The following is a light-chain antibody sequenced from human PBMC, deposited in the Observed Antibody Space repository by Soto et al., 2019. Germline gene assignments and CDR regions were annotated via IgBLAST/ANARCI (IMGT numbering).Light chain of an antibody. J-gene: IGLJ2*01. V-gene: IGLV2-11*01. Sequence: QSVLTQPRSMSGSPGESVTISCTGTSRDVGGYDYVSWYQQYPGKAPKIIIFDVRERPSGVPDRFSGSKSGNTASLTISGLEAADEAEYYCCSDAGREKIFGGGTKLTVL. CDR3: CSDAGREKI. CDR2: DVR. CDR1: SRDVGGYDY.